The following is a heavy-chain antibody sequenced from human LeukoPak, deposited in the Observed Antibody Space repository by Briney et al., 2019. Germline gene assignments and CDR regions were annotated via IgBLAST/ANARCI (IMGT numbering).Heavy chain of an antibody. CDR1: GITFTNAW. CDR2: IKSFTDGGTA. CDR3: QASVHSPFFDS. Sequence: GGSLRLSCAASGITFTNAWMSWVRRAPGKGLEWIGLIKSFTDGGTADFAAPVKGIFTISSDSSNKTLYLLMDSLKTEDTAVYYCQASVHSPFFDSWGQGALVTVSS. V-gene: IGHV3-15*01. J-gene: IGHJ4*02.